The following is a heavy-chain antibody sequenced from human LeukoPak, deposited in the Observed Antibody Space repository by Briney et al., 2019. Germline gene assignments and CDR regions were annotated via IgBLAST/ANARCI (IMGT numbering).Heavy chain of an antibody. Sequence: SETLSLTCTVSGGSISSYYWSWIRQPPGKGLEWIGYIYYSGSTNYNPSLKSRVTISIDTSKNQFSLKLSSVTAADTTVHYCARYSYDSSGYYYDYWGQGTLVTVSS. CDR1: GGSISSYY. CDR2: IYYSGST. J-gene: IGHJ4*02. CDR3: ARYSYDSSGYYYDY. D-gene: IGHD3-22*01. V-gene: IGHV4-59*01.